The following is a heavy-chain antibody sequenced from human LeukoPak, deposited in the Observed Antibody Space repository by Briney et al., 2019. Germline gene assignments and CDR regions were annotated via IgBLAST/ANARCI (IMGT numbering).Heavy chain of an antibody. J-gene: IGHJ3*02. CDR1: GVSISSGSYY. D-gene: IGHD3-3*01. V-gene: IGHV4-61*02. CDR3: AREDPIAILGVGLIGAFDM. Sequence: PAETLSLTCTVSGVSISSGSYYWSWIRQPAGKGLEWLGRIYTSGRTNYNPSLKSRVTISVDTSKNQFSLKLSSVTAADTPVYYCAREDPIAILGVGLIGAFDMWGRGTMVTPSS. CDR2: IYTSGRT.